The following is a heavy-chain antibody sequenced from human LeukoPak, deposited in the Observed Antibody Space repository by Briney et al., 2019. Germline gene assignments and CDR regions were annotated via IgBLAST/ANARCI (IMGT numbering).Heavy chain of an antibody. CDR1: GFTFSSYA. J-gene: IGHJ3*02. Sequence: PGRSLRLSCAASGFTFSSYAMSWVRQAPGKGLEWVSAISGSGGSTYYADSVKGRFTISRDNSKNTLYLQMNSLRAEDTAVYYCAKSNYYGSERDAFDIWGQGTMVTVSS. D-gene: IGHD3-10*01. V-gene: IGHV3-23*01. CDR3: AKSNYYGSERDAFDI. CDR2: ISGSGGST.